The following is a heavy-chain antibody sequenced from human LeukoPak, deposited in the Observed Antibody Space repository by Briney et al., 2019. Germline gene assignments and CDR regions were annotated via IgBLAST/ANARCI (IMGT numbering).Heavy chain of an antibody. V-gene: IGHV3-23*01. J-gene: IGHJ5*02. D-gene: IGHD3-22*01. Sequence: PGGSLRLSCAVSGFTFSSYAIKWVRQAPGKGLEWVSSISGSSGSTFYADSVKGRFTISRDNSKNTLYLQMNSLRAEDTAVYYCAKDQVVITTTGSWFDPWGQGTLVTVSS. CDR1: GFTFSSYA. CDR2: ISGSSGST. CDR3: AKDQVVITTTGSWFDP.